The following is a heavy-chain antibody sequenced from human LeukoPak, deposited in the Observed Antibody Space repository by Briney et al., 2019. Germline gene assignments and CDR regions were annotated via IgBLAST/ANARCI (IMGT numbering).Heavy chain of an antibody. CDR3: ARVDYGGNSGYYYYYMDV. D-gene: IGHD4-23*01. V-gene: IGHV4-4*07. CDR2: IYTSGST. Sequence: SETLSLTCTVSGGSISSYYWSWIRQPAGKGLEWIGRIYTSGSTNYNPSLKSRVTMSVDTSKNQFSLKLSSVTAADTAVYYCARVDYGGNSGYYYYYMDVWGKGTTVTVSS. CDR1: GGSISSYY. J-gene: IGHJ6*03.